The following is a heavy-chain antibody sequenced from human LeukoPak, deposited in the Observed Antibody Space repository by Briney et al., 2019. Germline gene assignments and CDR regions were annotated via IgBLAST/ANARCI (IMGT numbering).Heavy chain of an antibody. J-gene: IGHJ6*03. CDR2: IYYSWST. CDR1: GGSISSYY. CDR3: AREPPDAHYYYYMDV. D-gene: IGHD1-14*01. V-gene: IGHV4-59*01. Sequence: SETLSLTCTVSGGSISSYYWSWIRQPPGKGLEWIGYIYYSWSTNYSPSLKSRVTISVDTSKNQFSLKLTSVTAADTAVYYCAREPPDAHYYYYMDVWGKGTTVTVSS.